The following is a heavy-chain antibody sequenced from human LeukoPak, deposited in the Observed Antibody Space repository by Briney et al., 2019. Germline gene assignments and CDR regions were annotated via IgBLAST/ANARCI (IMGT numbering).Heavy chain of an antibody. Sequence: GGSLRLSCAASGFTFSSYSMNWVRQAPGKGLEWVSSISSSSSYIYYADSVKGRFTISRDNAKNSLYLQMNSLRDEDTAVYYCAREIVATGEGFDYWGQGTLVTVSS. J-gene: IGHJ4*02. CDR2: ISSSSSYI. D-gene: IGHD5-12*01. CDR3: AREIVATGEGFDY. CDR1: GFTFSSYS. V-gene: IGHV3-21*01.